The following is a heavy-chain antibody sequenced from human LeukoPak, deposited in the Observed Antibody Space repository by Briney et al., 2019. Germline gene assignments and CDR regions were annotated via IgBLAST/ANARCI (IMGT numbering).Heavy chain of an antibody. V-gene: IGHV4-34*01. D-gene: IGHD3-22*01. Sequence: SETLSLTCAVYGGSFSGYCWSWIRQPPGKGLEWIGEINHSGSTNYNPSLKSRVTISVDTSKNQFSLKLSSVTAADTAVYYCARHMKDSSGYPFDYWGQGTLVTVSS. J-gene: IGHJ4*02. CDR2: INHSGST. CDR3: ARHMKDSSGYPFDY. CDR1: GGSFSGYC.